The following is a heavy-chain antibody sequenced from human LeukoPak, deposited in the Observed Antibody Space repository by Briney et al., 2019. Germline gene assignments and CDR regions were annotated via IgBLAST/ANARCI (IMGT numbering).Heavy chain of an antibody. CDR3: AIHVDTAMATGY. Sequence: GASVKVSCKASGYTFTGYYMHWVRQAPGQGLEWMGWINPNSGGTNYALKFQGRVTMTRDTSISTAYMELSRLRSDDTAVYYCAIHVDTAMATGYWGQGTLVTVSS. CDR2: INPNSGGT. CDR1: GYTFTGYY. D-gene: IGHD5-18*01. V-gene: IGHV1-2*02. J-gene: IGHJ4*02.